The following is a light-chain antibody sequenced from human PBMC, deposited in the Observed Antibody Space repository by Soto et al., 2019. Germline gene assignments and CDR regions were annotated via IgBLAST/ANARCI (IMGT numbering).Light chain of an antibody. V-gene: IGKV3-15*01. J-gene: IGKJ2*01. Sequence: EVVMTQSPVILSVSPGEKATLSCRASQSIGRNLGWYQQKPGQAPRLLIYAASATATGIPARFSGSGSGTEFTLTINGLQSEDFAVYYCQKYNNWPRTFGQGTKLEIK. CDR1: QSIGRN. CDR2: AAS. CDR3: QKYNNWPRT.